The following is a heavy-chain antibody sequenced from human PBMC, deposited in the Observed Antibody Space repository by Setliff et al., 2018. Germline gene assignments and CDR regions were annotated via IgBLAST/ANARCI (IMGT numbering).Heavy chain of an antibody. V-gene: IGHV4-34*01. D-gene: IGHD3-3*01. CDR1: GGSFSTYY. CDR3: ASPRRDDLDSPFDAFDI. J-gene: IGHJ3*02. Sequence: PSETLSLTCAVYGGSFSTYYWTWIRQPPGKGLEWIASIYYDGRTFAHPSVRGRVTISEDTSKNHFSLRLSSVTAADTAVYYCASPRRDDLDSPFDAFDIWGQGTKVTVSS. CDR2: IYYDGRT.